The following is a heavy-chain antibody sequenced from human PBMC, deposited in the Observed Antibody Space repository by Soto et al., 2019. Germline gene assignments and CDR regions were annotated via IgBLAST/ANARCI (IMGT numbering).Heavy chain of an antibody. Sequence: EASVKVSCKASGYTFTSYYITWVRQAPGQGLEWMGWISAYNSNTNYAQKLQGRVTMTTDTSTSTAYMELRSLRSDDTAVYYCARDKITGLFDYWGQGTLVTVSS. V-gene: IGHV1-18*01. CDR1: GYTFTSYY. CDR3: ARDKITGLFDY. J-gene: IGHJ4*02. CDR2: ISAYNSNT. D-gene: IGHD2-8*02.